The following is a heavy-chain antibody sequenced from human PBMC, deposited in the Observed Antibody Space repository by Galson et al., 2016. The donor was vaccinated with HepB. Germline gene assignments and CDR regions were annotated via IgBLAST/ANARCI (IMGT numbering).Heavy chain of an antibody. J-gene: IGHJ3*01. CDR1: GFSFSTHG. D-gene: IGHD1-1*01. CDR3: AKGLDGVLEAQGFDV. CDR2: IPYDGSNT. Sequence: SLRLSCAASGFSFSTHGMHWVRQAPGKGLEWVAFIPYDGSNTYDADSVKGRFVVARDDSKDTLHLQMNGLTPEDTAVYFCAKGLDGVLEAQGFDVWGQGTMVTISS. V-gene: IGHV3-30*18.